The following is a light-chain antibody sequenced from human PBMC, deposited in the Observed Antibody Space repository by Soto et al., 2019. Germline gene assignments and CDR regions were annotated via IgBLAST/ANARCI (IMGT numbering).Light chain of an antibody. CDR3: GTWDSSLSAVV. J-gene: IGLJ2*01. Sequence: QSVLTQPPSVSAAPGQKVTISCSGSRSNIGNNYVSWYQQLPGTAPKLLIYANNKRPSGIPDRFSGSKSGTSATLGITGLQTGDEADYYCGTWDSSLSAVVFGGGTKLTVL. CDR2: ANN. CDR1: RSNIGNNY. V-gene: IGLV1-51*01.